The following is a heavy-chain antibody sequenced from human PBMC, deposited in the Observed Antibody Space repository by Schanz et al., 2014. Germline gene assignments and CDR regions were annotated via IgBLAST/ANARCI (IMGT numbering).Heavy chain of an antibody. D-gene: IGHD3-10*01. CDR1: GYTFTSYG. V-gene: IGHV1-18*04. J-gene: IGHJ4*02. CDR3: ARAPTRMNMFRGVTYCFDY. Sequence: QVQLVQSGAEVKKPGASVKVSCKASGYTFTSYGISWVRQAPGQGLEWMGWISTYNGHTRYGQKFQDRLSLTTDTDTATAHVELRSLRTDDTAVYYCARAPTRMNMFRGVTYCFDYWGQGTLVTVSS. CDR2: ISTYNGHT.